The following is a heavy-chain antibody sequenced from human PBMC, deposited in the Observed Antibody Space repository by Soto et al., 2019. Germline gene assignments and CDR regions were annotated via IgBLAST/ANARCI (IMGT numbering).Heavy chain of an antibody. CDR2: IYPSDSYT. CDR1: GYTVNTYW. J-gene: IGHJ6*02. D-gene: IGHD2-2*01. CDR3: ASSPRGYCSSTSCRELGNYYGMDV. V-gene: IGHV5-10-1*01. Sequence: ESVQSSCQGCGYTVNTYWMAWVRQMHGKGLEWVGIIYPSDSYTNYSPSFQGHVTISADKSISTAYLQWSSLKASDTAMYYCASSPRGYCSSTSCRELGNYYGMDVWGQGTTVTVSS.